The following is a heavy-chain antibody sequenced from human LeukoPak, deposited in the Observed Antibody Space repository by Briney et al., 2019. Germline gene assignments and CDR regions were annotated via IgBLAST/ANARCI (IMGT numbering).Heavy chain of an antibody. CDR1: GYTFTGYY. CDR3: ARIDCSGGSCYLGGSDY. Sequence: ASVKVSCKASGYTFTGYYMHWVRQAPGQGLEWMGWINPNSGGTNYAQKLQGRVTMTTDTSTSTAYMELRSLRSDDTAVYYCARIDCSGGSCYLGGSDYWGQGTLVTVSS. V-gene: IGHV1-2*02. CDR2: INPNSGGT. D-gene: IGHD2-15*01. J-gene: IGHJ4*02.